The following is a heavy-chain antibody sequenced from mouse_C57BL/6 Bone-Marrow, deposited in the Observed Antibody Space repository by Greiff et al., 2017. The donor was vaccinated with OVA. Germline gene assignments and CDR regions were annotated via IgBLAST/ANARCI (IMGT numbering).Heavy chain of an antibody. V-gene: IGHV1-50*01. CDR3: GSWNFAY. D-gene: IGHD1-1*01. Sequence: VQLQQPGAELVKPGASVKLSCKASGYTFTNYYIQWIKQRPGQGLEWIGEIDPSDSYTNYNQKFKGKATLTVDTSSSTAYMQLSSLKSEDSAVYYCGSWNFAYWGQGTLVTVSA. CDR2: IDPSDSYT. CDR1: GYTFTNYY. J-gene: IGHJ3*01.